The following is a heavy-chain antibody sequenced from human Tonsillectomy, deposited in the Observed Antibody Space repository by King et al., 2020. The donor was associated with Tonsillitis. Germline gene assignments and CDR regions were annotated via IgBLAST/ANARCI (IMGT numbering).Heavy chain of an antibody. CDR1: GYTFTNYG. Sequence: MQLVQSGAEVKKPGASVKVSCKASGYTFTNYGISWVRQAPGQGLEWMGWISAYNDDTNYAQKVQGRVTMTTDTSTSTAYMELRSLRSDDTAVYYCARADILGGIAVAGLDYWGQGTLVTVSS. CDR3: ARADILGGIAVAGLDY. J-gene: IGHJ4*02. D-gene: IGHD6-19*01. V-gene: IGHV1-18*01. CDR2: ISAYNDDT.